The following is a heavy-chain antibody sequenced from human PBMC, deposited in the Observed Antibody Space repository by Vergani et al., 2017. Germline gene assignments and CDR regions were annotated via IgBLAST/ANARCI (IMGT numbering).Heavy chain of an antibody. CDR2: ISGSGGST. J-gene: IGHJ4*02. CDR1: GFTFSSYA. D-gene: IGHD2-21*02. Sequence: EVQLLESGGGLVQPGGSLRLSCAASGFTFSSYAMSWVRQAPGKGLEWVSSISGSGGSTYYADSVKGRFTIARDDSKNMLYLQMNSLRAEDTAVYYCAKTGLVVVTAEPYFFDYWGQGTLVTVSS. V-gene: IGHV3-23*01. CDR3: AKTGLVVVTAEPYFFDY.